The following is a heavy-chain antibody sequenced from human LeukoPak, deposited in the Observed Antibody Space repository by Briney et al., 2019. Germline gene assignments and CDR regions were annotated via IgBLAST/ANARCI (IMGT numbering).Heavy chain of an antibody. V-gene: IGHV3-33*01. CDR3: ARVPYSSGWNFDY. CDR2: IWPNGSNK. CDR1: GFTFSTYG. Sequence: TGGSLRLSCAASGFTFSTYGMHWVRQAPGKGLEWVAVIWPNGSNKYHADSVKGRFTISRDNSKNTLYLQMNRLRGEDTAVYYCARVPYSSGWNFDYWGQGTLVIV. D-gene: IGHD6-19*01. J-gene: IGHJ4*02.